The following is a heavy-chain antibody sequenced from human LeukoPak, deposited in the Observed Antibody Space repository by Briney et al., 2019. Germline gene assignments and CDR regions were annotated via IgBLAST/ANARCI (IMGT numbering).Heavy chain of an antibody. CDR3: ARDVGYSISL. CDR1: GFTFSSYW. Sequence: GGSLCHSRAASGFTFSSYWMHWVRQAPGKGLLWVSLINSDGNNRGYVDSVKGRFTVSRDNAKNTLYLQMNSLRAEDTAVYYCARDVGYSISLWGQQTMVTVSS. V-gene: IGHV3-74*01. D-gene: IGHD6-13*01. CDR2: INSDGNNR. J-gene: IGHJ3*01.